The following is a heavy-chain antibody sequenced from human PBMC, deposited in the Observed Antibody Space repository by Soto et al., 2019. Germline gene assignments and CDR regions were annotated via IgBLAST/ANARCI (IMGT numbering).Heavy chain of an antibody. D-gene: IGHD4-4*01. V-gene: IGHV4-39*07. Sequence: ASETLSLTCTVSGGSISSSSYYWGWIRQPPGKGLEWIGSIFYSGSFYHDPSLKSRVTMSLDTSKHQFSLRLSSVTAVDTAVYYCARIATTTLGGPIDYWGRGTLVTVSS. CDR2: IFYSGSF. CDR1: GGSISSSSYY. J-gene: IGHJ4*02. CDR3: ARIATTTLGGPIDY.